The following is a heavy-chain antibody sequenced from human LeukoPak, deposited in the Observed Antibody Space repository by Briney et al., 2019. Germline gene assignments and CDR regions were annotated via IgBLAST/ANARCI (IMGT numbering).Heavy chain of an antibody. D-gene: IGHD2-15*01. V-gene: IGHV1-69*04. CDR1: GGTFSSYA. CDR2: IIPILGIA. CDR3: ASSRGDCSGGSCKWFDP. Sequence: GASVKVSCKASGGTFSSYAISWVRQAPGQGLERMGRIIPILGIANYAQKFQGRVTITADKSTSTAYMELSSLRSEDTAVYYCASSRGDCSGGSCKWFDPWGQGTLVTVSS. J-gene: IGHJ5*02.